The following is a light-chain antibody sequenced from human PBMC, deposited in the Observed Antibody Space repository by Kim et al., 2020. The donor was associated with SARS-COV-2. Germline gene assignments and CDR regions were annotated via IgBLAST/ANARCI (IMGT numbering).Light chain of an antibody. CDR2: GVN. Sequence: GAPGQRVTITCIGHNYDVHCDHQHQRTPPPLLVYGVNNHRSGVPERSSGSSSATSASLAITALHAEDDADYYCHSYHGELSGSWVFGGGTQLTVL. J-gene: IGLJ3*02. CDR1: NYD. V-gene: IGLV1-40*01. CDR3: HSYHGELSGSWV.